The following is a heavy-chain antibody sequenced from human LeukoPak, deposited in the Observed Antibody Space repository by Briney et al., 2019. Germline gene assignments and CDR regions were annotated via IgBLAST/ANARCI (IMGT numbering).Heavy chain of an antibody. V-gene: IGHV3-53*01. CDR2: LYSGSDT. D-gene: IGHD3-10*01. CDR3: ARVGDHFHWYLDL. CDR1: GFTVSTKY. Sequence: GGSMRLSCAASGFTVSTKYMNWVRQAPGKGLEWVSVLYSGSDTYNANSVKGRFTISRDSSKNILFLQMNDLRAEDTAVYYCARVGDHFHWYLDLWGRGTLVTVSS. J-gene: IGHJ2*01.